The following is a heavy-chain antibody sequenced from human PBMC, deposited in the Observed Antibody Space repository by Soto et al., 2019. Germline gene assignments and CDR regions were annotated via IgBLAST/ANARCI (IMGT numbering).Heavy chain of an antibody. CDR1: GFTFSSYG. Sequence: GGSLRLSCAASGFTFSSYGMHWVRQAPGKGLEWVAVISYDGSNKYYADSVKGRFTISRDNSKNTLYLQMNSLRAEDTAVYYCAKDRPLGVYGSGFGIWGQGTMVTVSS. CDR2: ISYDGSNK. CDR3: AKDRPLGVYGSGFGI. V-gene: IGHV3-30*18. J-gene: IGHJ3*02. D-gene: IGHD3-10*01.